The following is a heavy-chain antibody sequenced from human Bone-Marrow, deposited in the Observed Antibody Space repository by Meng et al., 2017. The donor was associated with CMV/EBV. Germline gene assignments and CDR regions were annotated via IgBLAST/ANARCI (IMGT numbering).Heavy chain of an antibody. Sequence: GGPLRLSCTGSGYSFTSYWIGWVRQMPGKGLEWVGIIYPGDSDTRYSPSFQGQVTISADKSISTAYLQWSSLKAADTAMYYCARGIGRLQQTLTPGGQGTLVTVSS. D-gene: IGHD4-11*01. CDR1: GYSFTSYW. J-gene: IGHJ5*02. CDR2: IYPGDSDT. CDR3: ARGIGRLQQTLTP. V-gene: IGHV5-51*01.